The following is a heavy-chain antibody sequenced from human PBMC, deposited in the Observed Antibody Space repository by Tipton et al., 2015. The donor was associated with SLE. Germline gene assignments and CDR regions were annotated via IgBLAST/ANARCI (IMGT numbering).Heavy chain of an antibody. CDR1: GGSISSSSYY. Sequence: GLVKPSETLSLICAVSGGSISSSSYYWGWIRQPPGKGLEWIGEINHSGSTNYNPSLKSRVTISVDTSKNQFSLKLSSVTAADTAVYYCARFLGGYSYAYYYWGQGTLVTVSS. CDR2: INHSGST. D-gene: IGHD5-18*01. J-gene: IGHJ4*02. V-gene: IGHV4-39*07. CDR3: ARFLGGYSYAYYY.